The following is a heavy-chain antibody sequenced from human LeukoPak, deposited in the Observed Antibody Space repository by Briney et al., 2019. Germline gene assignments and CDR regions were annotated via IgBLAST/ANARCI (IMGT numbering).Heavy chain of an antibody. CDR1: GFTFSSYW. V-gene: IGHV3-7*01. J-gene: IGHJ6*03. Sequence: GGSLGLSCAASGFTFSSYWMSWVRQAPGKGLEWVANIKQDGSEKYYVDSVKGRFTISRDNAKNSLYLQMNSLRAEDTAVYYCARGTRGITIFGVVIHAYYYYYMDVWGKGTTVTVSS. CDR2: IKQDGSEK. D-gene: IGHD3-3*01. CDR3: ARGTRGITIFGVVIHAYYYYYMDV.